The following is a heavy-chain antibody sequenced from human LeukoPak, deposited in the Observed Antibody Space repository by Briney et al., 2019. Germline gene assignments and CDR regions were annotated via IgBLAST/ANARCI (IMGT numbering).Heavy chain of an antibody. CDR2: ISSSDSTI. CDR1: GFTFSDYY. J-gene: IGHJ4*02. V-gene: IGHV3-11*04. D-gene: IGHD2-2*01. Sequence: GGSLRLSCAGSGFTFSDYYMSWIRQAPGKGLEWVSYISSSDSTIYYTDSVKGRFTISRDNAKNSLYLQMNSLRADDTAVYYCARADCSSTSCYELDYWGQGNLVTVSS. CDR3: ARADCSSTSCYELDY.